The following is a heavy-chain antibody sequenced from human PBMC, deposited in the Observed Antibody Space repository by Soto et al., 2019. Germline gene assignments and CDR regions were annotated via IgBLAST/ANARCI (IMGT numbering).Heavy chain of an antibody. CDR3: ARDPYDILTGYFTSYYYYYYGMDV. Sequence: GGSLRLSCAASGFTFSSYAMHWVRQAPGKGLEWVAVISYDGSNKYYADSVKGRFTISRDNSKNTLYLQMNSLRAEDTAVYYCARDPYDILTGYFTSYYYYYYGMDVWGQGTTVTVSS. D-gene: IGHD3-9*01. CDR2: ISYDGSNK. CDR1: GFTFSSYA. V-gene: IGHV3-30-3*01. J-gene: IGHJ6*02.